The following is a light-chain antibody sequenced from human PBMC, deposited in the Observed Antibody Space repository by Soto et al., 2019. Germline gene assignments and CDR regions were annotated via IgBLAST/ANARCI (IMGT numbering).Light chain of an antibody. V-gene: IGLV1-47*01. CDR3: CSYADSTTVV. Sequence: QSVLTQPPSASGTPGQTVTISCSGSTSNIGSHYVHWYQQLPGTAPKLLIHRINQRPSGVPDRFSGSKSGTSASLAISGLRSEDEADYYCCSYADSTTVVFGGGTKVTVL. J-gene: IGLJ3*02. CDR2: RIN. CDR1: TSNIGSHY.